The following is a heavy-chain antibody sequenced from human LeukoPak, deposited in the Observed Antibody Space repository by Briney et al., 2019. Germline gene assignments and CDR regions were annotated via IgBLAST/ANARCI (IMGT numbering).Heavy chain of an antibody. Sequence: GSLRLSCEASGFTFSSYWVHWVRQIPGKGLMWVSRIESNGLTLYADSVRDRFTISRDNGKNTIYLQMNSLRVDDTAIYYCAKAATYFYGSVTYDWFESWGQGTLVTVSS. J-gene: IGHJ5*01. D-gene: IGHD3-10*01. CDR1: GFTFSSYW. V-gene: IGHV3-74*01. CDR2: IESNGLT. CDR3: AKAATYFYGSVTYDWFES.